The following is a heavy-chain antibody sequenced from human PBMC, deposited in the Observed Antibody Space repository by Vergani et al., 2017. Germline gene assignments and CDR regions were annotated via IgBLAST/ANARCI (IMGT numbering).Heavy chain of an antibody. Sequence: QLQLQESGPGLVKPSETLSLTCTVSGGSISSTSYYWGWILHPPGKGLVSIGSFYYSGSTYYNPSLKNRVTISVDTSKNQFSLKLSSVTAAATAVYYCASGRSISHFDLWGRGTLVTVSA. CDR1: GGSISSTSYY. J-gene: IGHJ2*01. CDR2: FYYSGST. CDR3: ASGRSISHFDL. V-gene: IGHV4-39*07. D-gene: IGHD2-21*01.